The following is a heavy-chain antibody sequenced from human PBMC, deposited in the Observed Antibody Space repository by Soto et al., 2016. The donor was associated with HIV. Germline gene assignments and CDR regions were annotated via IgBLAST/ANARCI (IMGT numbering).Heavy chain of an antibody. Sequence: EVQLVESGGGLVRPGGSLRLSCAASGFTVSSNYMSWVRQAPGKGLEWVSVIYSGGSTYYADSVKGRFTISRDNSKNTLYLQMNSLRAEDTAVYYCAREGGSGSYYNFYYYYYGMDVWGQGTTVTVSS. V-gene: IGHV3-66*01. CDR1: GFTVSSNY. CDR3: AREGGSGSYYNFYYYYYGMDV. CDR2: IYSGGST. D-gene: IGHD3-10*01. J-gene: IGHJ6*02.